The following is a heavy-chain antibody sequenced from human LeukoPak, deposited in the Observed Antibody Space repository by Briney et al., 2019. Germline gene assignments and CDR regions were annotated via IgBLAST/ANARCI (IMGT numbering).Heavy chain of an antibody. CDR1: GFTFSSYS. Sequence: GGSLRLSCAASGFTFSSYSMNWVRQAPGKGLEWVSSISSSSSYIYYADSVKGRFTISGDNAKNSLYLQMNSLRAEDTAVYYCARDRVSSWSHWGQGTLVTVSS. V-gene: IGHV3-21*01. J-gene: IGHJ4*02. CDR3: ARDRVSSWSH. D-gene: IGHD6-13*01. CDR2: ISSSSSYI.